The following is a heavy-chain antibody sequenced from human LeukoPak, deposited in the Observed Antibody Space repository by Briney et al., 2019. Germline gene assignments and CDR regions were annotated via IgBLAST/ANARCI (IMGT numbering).Heavy chain of an antibody. J-gene: IGHJ4*02. V-gene: IGHV5-51*01. Sequence: GESLKISCKGSGYSFTSYCIGWVRQMPGKGLEWMGIIYPGDSDTRYSPSFQGQVTISADKSISTAYLQWSSLKASDTAMYYCAGTYYYDSSGYYRFDYWGQGTLVTVSS. CDR2: IYPGDSDT. D-gene: IGHD3-22*01. CDR1: GYSFTSYC. CDR3: AGTYYYDSSGYYRFDY.